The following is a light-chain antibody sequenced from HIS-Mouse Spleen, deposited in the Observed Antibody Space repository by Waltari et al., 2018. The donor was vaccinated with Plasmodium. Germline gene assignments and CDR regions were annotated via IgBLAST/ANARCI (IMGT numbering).Light chain of an antibody. CDR2: GAS. V-gene: IGKV3-15*01. Sequence: EIVMTQSPATLSVSPGERATLSGRASPSVSSYLAWDQQKPGQAPRLLIYGASTRATGIPARFSGSGSGTEFTLTISSLQSEDFAVYYCQQYNNWSFTFGPGTKVDIK. J-gene: IGKJ3*01. CDR3: QQYNNWSFT. CDR1: PSVSSY.